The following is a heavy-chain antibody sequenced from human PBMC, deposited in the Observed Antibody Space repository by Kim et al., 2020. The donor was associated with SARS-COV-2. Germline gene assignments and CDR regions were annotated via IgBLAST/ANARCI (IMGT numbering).Heavy chain of an antibody. V-gene: IGHV4-59*08. Sequence: SLKSRVTISVDKSKNQFSLKLSSVTAADTAVYYCARRGYYDSSGYYYFDYWGQGTLVTVSS. CDR3: ARRGYYDSSGYYYFDY. J-gene: IGHJ4*02. D-gene: IGHD3-22*01.